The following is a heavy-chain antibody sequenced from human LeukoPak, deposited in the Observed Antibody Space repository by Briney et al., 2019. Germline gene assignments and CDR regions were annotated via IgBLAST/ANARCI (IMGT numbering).Heavy chain of an antibody. CDR2: INPNSGDT. CDR3: ARALYLGSYSEGY. V-gene: IGHV1-2*02. D-gene: IGHD1-26*01. CDR1: GYTFTGYY. J-gene: IGHJ4*02. Sequence: ASVKVSCKASGYTFTGYYMHWVRQAPGQGLEWLGWINPNSGDTHYPQTFQARVTMTRDTSISTAYMELSGLRSDDTAVFYCARALYLGSYSEGYWGQGTLVTVS.